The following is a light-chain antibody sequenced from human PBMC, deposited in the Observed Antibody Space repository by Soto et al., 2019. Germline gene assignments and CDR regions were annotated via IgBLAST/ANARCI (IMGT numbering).Light chain of an antibody. CDR2: WGS. J-gene: IGKJ4*01. Sequence: DIVMTQSPLSLPVTPGEPASISCRSSQSLLHSNGYHHLDWYLQKPGQSPQLLIYWGSYRASGVPDRFSGSGSGTDFTLKISRVEAGDVGVYYCMHSLQILPLTFGGGTKVEI. CDR1: QSLLHSNGYHH. CDR3: MHSLQILPLT. V-gene: IGKV2-28*01.